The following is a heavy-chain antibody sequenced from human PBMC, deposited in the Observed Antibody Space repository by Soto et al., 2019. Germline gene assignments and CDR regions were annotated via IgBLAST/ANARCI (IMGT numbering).Heavy chain of an antibody. D-gene: IGHD2-21*02. CDR3: ARGDCGGDCSDAFDI. V-gene: IGHV4-30-2*01. CDR1: GGSISSGGYS. CDR2: IYHSGST. Sequence: SETLSLTCAVSGGSISSGGYSWSWIRQPPGKGLEWIGYIYHSGSTYYNPSLKSRVTISVDRSKNQFSLKLSSVTAADTAVYYCARGDCGGDCSDAFDIWGQGTMVTVSS. J-gene: IGHJ3*02.